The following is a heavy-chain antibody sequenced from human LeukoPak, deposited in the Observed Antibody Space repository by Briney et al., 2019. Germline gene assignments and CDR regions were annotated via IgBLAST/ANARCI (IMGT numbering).Heavy chain of an antibody. V-gene: IGHV4-34*01. J-gene: IGHJ3*02. CDR1: GGSFSGYY. CDR3: ARAVDILDAFDI. CDR2: INHSGST. Sequence: PSETLSLTCAVYGGSFSGYYWSWIRQPPGKGLEWIGEINHSGSTNYNPSHKSRVTISVDTSKNQFSLKLSSVTAADTAVYYCARAVDILDAFDIWGQGTMVTVSS. D-gene: IGHD5-12*01.